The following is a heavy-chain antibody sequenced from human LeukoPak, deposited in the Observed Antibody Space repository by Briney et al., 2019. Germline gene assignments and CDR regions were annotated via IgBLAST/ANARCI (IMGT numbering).Heavy chain of an antibody. D-gene: IGHD3-22*01. CDR3: ARHDVLYDSSGLSWFDP. CDR2: IYYSGST. Sequence: SETLSLTCDVSGGSISRSTYHWGWIRQPPGKGLEWIGSIYYSGSTYYNPSLKSRVTVSVDTSKDQFSLKLSSVTAADTALYYCARHDVLYDSSGLSWFDPWGQGTLVTVSS. CDR1: GGSISRSTYH. V-gene: IGHV4-39*01. J-gene: IGHJ5*02.